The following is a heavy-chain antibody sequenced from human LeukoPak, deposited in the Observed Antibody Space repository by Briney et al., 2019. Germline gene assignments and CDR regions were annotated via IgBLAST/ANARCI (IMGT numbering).Heavy chain of an antibody. Sequence: TGGSLRLSCAASGFTFSSYRMHWGRQVPGKGLEWVAVLLYDRTNKRYEDSVKRRFTISRDNSKNTLYLQTNSLRVEDTAVCYCPRSGDMGRIMRSYFDLWGRGTLVTVSS. V-gene: IGHV3-30*03. CDR1: GFTFSSYR. J-gene: IGHJ2*01. CDR2: LLYDRTNK. D-gene: IGHD3-16*01. CDR3: PRSGDMGRIMRSYFDL.